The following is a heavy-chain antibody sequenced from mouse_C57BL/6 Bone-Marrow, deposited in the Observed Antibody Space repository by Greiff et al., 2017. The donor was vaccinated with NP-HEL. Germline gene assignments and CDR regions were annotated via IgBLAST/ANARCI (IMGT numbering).Heavy chain of an antibody. CDR1: GYSITSGYY. Sequence: DVQLVESGPGLVKPSQSLSLTCSVTGYSITSGYYWNWIRQFPGNKLEWMGYISYDGSNNYNPSLKNRISITRDTSKNQFFLKLNSVTTEDTATYYCARGGIYYGNYGGSWFAYWGQGTLVTVSA. V-gene: IGHV3-6*01. CDR2: ISYDGSN. J-gene: IGHJ3*01. D-gene: IGHD2-1*01. CDR3: ARGGIYYGNYGGSWFAY.